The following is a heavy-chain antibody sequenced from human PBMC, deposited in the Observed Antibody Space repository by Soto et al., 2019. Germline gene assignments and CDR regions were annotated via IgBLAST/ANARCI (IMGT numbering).Heavy chain of an antibody. V-gene: IGHV3-30-3*01. D-gene: IGHD6-13*01. CDR3: ARDSLRYSSSAYLWRAFDI. Sequence: PGGSLRLSCAASGFTFSSYAMHWVRQAPGKGLEWVAVISYDGSNKYYADSVKGRFTISRDNSKNTLYLQMNSLRAEDTAVYYCARDSLRYSSSAYLWRAFDIWGQGTMVTVSS. CDR1: GFTFSSYA. CDR2: ISYDGSNK. J-gene: IGHJ3*02.